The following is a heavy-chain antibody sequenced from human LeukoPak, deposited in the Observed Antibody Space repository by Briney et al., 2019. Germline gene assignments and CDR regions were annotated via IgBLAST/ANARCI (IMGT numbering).Heavy chain of an antibody. J-gene: IGHJ4*02. CDR3: ARDYGYNFGYFDY. D-gene: IGHD5-24*01. Sequence: SHSLSLTCTVSGASVSSGSYCWSWIRQPPGKGLEWIGYIYYSERTNYDPSLKSRVTISLDTSKNQFSLKLSSVTAADTAVYYCARDYGYNFGYFDYWGQGTLVTVSS. CDR2: IYYSERT. CDR1: GASVSSGSYC. V-gene: IGHV4-61*01.